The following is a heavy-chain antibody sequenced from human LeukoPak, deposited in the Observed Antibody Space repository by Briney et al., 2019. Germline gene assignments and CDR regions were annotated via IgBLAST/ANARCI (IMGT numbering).Heavy chain of an antibody. V-gene: IGHV1-2*02. J-gene: IGHJ4*02. CDR3: ARALIVVVPAATSAPDY. CDR1: GYTFTGYY. Sequence: VASVKVSCKTSGYTFTGYYMHWVRQAPGQGLEWMGWINPDSGVTNFAQKFQDRVTMTRDTSISTVYMELRRLRSDDTAVYYCARALIVVVPAATSAPDYWGQGTLVTVSS. CDR2: INPDSGVT. D-gene: IGHD2-2*01.